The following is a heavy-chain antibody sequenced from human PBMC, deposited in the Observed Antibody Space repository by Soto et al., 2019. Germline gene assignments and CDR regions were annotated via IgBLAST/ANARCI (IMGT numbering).Heavy chain of an antibody. V-gene: IGHV4-39*01. CDR1: GVSISSSSYY. CDR3: ARGTSGRPRWLQPVDYFDY. Sequence: SETLSLTCTVSGVSISSSSYYWGWIRQPPGKGLEWIGSIYYSGSTYYNPSLKSRVTISVDTSKNQFSLKLSSVTAADTAVYYCARGTSGRPRWLQPVDYFDYWGQGTLVTVSS. J-gene: IGHJ4*02. D-gene: IGHD1-1*01. CDR2: IYYSGST.